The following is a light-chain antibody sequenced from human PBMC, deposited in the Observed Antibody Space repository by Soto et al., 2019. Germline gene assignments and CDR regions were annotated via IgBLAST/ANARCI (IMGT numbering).Light chain of an antibody. CDR1: QSVSSY. V-gene: IGKV3-11*01. J-gene: IGKJ4*01. CDR2: DAS. CDR3: QQGSSWPLT. Sequence: EIVLTQSPATLSLSPGDRATLSCSASQSVSSYLAWYQQKPGQAPRLLIYDASNRATGIPARFSGSGSGTDFTLSISSLESEDFAVYYCQQGSSWPLTFGGGTKVEI.